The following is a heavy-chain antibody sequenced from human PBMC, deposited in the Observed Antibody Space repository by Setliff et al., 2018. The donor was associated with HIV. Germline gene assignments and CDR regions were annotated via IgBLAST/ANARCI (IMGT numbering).Heavy chain of an antibody. J-gene: IGHJ6*03. CDR2: LHYSVSS. CDR1: GGSISSSS. V-gene: IGHV4-59*12. CDR3: ARSAYYYYYMDV. Sequence: SETLSLTCTVSGGSISSSSWSWIRQPPGKGLEWIGYLHYSVSSNYNPSLKSRVTISVDTSKNHFSLNLSSVTAADTAVYYCARSAYYYYYMDVWGKGTTVTVSS.